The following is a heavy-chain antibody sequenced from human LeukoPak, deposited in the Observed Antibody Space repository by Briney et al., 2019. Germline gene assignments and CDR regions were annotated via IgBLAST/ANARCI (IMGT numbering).Heavy chain of an antibody. J-gene: IGHJ6*02. D-gene: IGHD3-22*01. V-gene: IGHV4-34*01. CDR2: INHSGST. CDR1: GGSFSGYY. Sequence: SETLSLTCAVYGGSFSGYYWSWIRQPPGKGLEWIGEINHSGSTNYNPSLKSRVTISVDTSKNQFSLKPSSVTAADTAVYYCARHSTYYYDSSGYYPKYYYGMDVWGQGTTVTVSS. CDR3: ARHSTYYYDSSGYYPKYYYGMDV.